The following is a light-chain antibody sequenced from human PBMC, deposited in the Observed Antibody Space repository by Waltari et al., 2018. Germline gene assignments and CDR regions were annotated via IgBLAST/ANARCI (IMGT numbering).Light chain of an antibody. CDR3: QQYNDWWT. Sequence: EVVMTQSPATLSVSPGERATLSCRASQSVRSNLAWFQQKPGQAHRLLIYGASTRATNIPVRFSGSGSGTEFTLTISSLQSEDFAVYYCQQYNDWWTFGQGTKVEIK. V-gene: IGKV3-15*01. CDR2: GAS. CDR1: QSVRSN. J-gene: IGKJ1*01.